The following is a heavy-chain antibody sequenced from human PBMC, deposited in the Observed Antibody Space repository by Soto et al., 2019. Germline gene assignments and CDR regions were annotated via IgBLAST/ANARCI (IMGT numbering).Heavy chain of an antibody. J-gene: IGHJ4*02. CDR3: ARGSTCSAGSCALDY. V-gene: IGHV1-3*01. Sequence: ASVKVSCKASGYTFSSYAMHWVRQAPGQRLEWMGWINAGNAKTEYSQKFEGRVTITRDTSASTAYVELSSLRSEDTAVYYCARGSTCSAGSCALDYWGQGTLVTVSS. CDR2: INAGNAKT. D-gene: IGHD2-15*01. CDR1: GYTFSSYA.